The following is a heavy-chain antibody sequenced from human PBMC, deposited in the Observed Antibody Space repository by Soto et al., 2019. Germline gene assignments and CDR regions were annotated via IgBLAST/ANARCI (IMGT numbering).Heavy chain of an antibody. V-gene: IGHV4-59*01. CDR2: IYYTGST. CDR1: GGSISNYY. CDR3: ARGRHWLDY. J-gene: IGHJ4*02. D-gene: IGHD6-19*01. Sequence: SENLSLTCTVSGGSISNYYWSWIRQPPEKGLEWIGYIYYTGSTNYNPSLKSRVTISVDTSENQFSLRLSSVFAADTAIYYCARGRHWLDYWGQGTLVTVSS.